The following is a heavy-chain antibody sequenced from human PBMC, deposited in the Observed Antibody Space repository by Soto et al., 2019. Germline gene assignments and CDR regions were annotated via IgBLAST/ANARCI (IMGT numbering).Heavy chain of an antibody. V-gene: IGHV3-9*01. CDR3: AKGGGLWFGELLEYYYMDV. J-gene: IGHJ6*03. Sequence: EVQLVESGGGLVQPGRSLRLSCAASGFTFDDYAMHWFRQAPGKGLEWVSGISWNSGSIGYADSVKGRFTISRDNAKNSLYLQMNSLRAEDTALYSCAKGGGLWFGELLEYYYMDVWGKGTTVTVSS. CDR1: GFTFDDYA. D-gene: IGHD3-10*01. CDR2: ISWNSGSI.